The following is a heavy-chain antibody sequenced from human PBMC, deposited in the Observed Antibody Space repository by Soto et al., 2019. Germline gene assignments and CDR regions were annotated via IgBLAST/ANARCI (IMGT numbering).Heavy chain of an antibody. V-gene: IGHV1-2*04. Sequence: QVQLVQSGAEVKKPGASVKVSCKASGYTFTGYYMHWVRQTPGQGLEWMGWINHNSGGTNYAQKFQGWGTMTRDTSISTAYMELSRLRSDDTAVYYCASSIAARPGVYYYYGMDVWGQGTTVTVSS. J-gene: IGHJ6*02. D-gene: IGHD6-6*01. CDR2: INHNSGGT. CDR1: GYTFTGYY. CDR3: ASSIAARPGVYYYYGMDV.